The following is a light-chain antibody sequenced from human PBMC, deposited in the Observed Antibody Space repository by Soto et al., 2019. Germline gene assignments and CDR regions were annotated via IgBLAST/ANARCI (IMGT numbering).Light chain of an antibody. CDR2: GAS. V-gene: IGKV1-12*01. CDR3: QQASSFPLT. J-gene: IGKJ4*01. CDR1: QVISSW. Sequence: IQMTQSPSSVSASVGYSVTITCRASQVISSWLAWYQVKPGKAPKLLIYGASNRESGVPSRFSASESGTLFTLTINSLQPADFATYYCQQASSFPLTFGGGTTVEI.